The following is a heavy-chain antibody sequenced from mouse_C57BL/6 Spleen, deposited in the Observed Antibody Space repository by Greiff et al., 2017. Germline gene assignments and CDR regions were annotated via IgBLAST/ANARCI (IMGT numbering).Heavy chain of an antibody. CDR1: GFTFSSYA. Sequence: EVNVVESGAGLVKPGGSLKLSCAASGFTFSSYAMSWVRQTPEKRLEWVAYISSGGDYIYYADTVKGRFTISRDNARNTLYLQMSSLKSEDTAIYDCTRAYYYGSSSYFDYWGQGTTLTVSS. J-gene: IGHJ2*01. CDR3: TRAYYYGSSSYFDY. CDR2: ISSGGDYI. V-gene: IGHV5-9-1*02. D-gene: IGHD1-1*01.